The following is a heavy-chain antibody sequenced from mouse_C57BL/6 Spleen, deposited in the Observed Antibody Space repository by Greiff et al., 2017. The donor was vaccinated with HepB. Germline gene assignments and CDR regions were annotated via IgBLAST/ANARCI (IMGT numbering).Heavy chain of an antibody. CDR1: GFSLSTSGMG. J-gene: IGHJ2*01. CDR3: ARSPLFITTVVATGYFDY. D-gene: IGHD1-1*01. CDR2: IYWDDDK. V-gene: IGHV8-12*01. Sequence: QVTLKESGPGILQSSQTLSLTCSFSGFSLSTSGMGVSWIRQPSGKGLEWLAHIYWDDDKRYNPSLKSRLTISKDTSRNQVFLKVTSVDTADTATYYCARSPLFITTVVATGYFDYWGQGTTLTVSS.